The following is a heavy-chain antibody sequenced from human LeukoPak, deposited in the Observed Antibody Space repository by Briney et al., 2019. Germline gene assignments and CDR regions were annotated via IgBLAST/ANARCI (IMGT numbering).Heavy chain of an antibody. J-gene: IGHJ4*02. CDR1: GFTFSSYA. Sequence: PGGSLRLSCAASGFTFSSYAMHWVRQAPGKGLEWVAIISYDGSNKYYADSVKGRFTISRDNSKNALYLQVNSLRAEDTAVYYCARDTDSWYFDYWGQGTLVTVSS. CDR3: ARDTDSWYFDY. D-gene: IGHD6-13*01. V-gene: IGHV3-30*04. CDR2: ISYDGSNK.